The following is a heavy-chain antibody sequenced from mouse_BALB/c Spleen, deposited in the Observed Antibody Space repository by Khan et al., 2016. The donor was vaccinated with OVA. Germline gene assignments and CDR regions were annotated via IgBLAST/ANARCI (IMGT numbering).Heavy chain of an antibody. V-gene: IGHV5-17*02. CDR1: GFTFSSYG. CDR3: ATSYFYEYDFDY. J-gene: IGHJ2*01. CDR2: ISGDSNTI. Sequence: EVELVESGGGLVQPGGSRKLSCAASGFTFSSYGMHWVRQAPEKGLEWVAYISGDSNTIYYADTVKGRFTISRDNTKHTLFLQMISLMSEDTARYYCATSYFYEYDFDYWGPGTTLTVSS. D-gene: IGHD1-1*01.